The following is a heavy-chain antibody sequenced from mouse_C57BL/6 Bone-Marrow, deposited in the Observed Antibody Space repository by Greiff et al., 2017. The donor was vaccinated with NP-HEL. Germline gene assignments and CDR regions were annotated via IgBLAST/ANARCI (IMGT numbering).Heavy chain of an antibody. D-gene: IGHD2-4*01. V-gene: IGHV2-9*01. CDR3: AKHNYDGGSYWYFDV. CDR2: IWGGGST. CDR1: GFSLTSYG. J-gene: IGHJ1*03. Sequence: VQGVESGPGLVAPSQSLSITCTVSGFSLTSYGVDWVRQPPGKGLEWLGVIWGGGSTNYNSALMSRLSISKDNSKSQVFLKMNSLQTDDTAMYYCAKHNYDGGSYWYFDVWGTGTTVTVSS.